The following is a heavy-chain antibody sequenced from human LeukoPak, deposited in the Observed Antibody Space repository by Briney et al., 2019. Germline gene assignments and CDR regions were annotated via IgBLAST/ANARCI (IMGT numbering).Heavy chain of an antibody. Sequence: GGSLRLSCAASGFTFDDFGMHWFRQAPGKGLEWVALIRSDGTNKYYVDSVKGRFTISRDNSKNTLYLQMTSLRVEDTAVYYCAKDRDDYGDDCWGQGILVTVST. V-gene: IGHV3-30*02. CDR3: AKDRDDYGDDC. J-gene: IGHJ4*02. CDR1: GFTFDDFG. D-gene: IGHD4-17*01. CDR2: IRSDGTNK.